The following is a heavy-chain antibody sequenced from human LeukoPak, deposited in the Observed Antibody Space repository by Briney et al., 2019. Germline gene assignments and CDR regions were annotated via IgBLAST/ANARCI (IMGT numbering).Heavy chain of an antibody. CDR1: GYTFTDYY. Sequence: ASVKISCKVSGYTFTDYYMHWVQQAPGKGLEWMGLVDPEDGETIYAEKFQGRVIITADTSTDTAYMELSSLRSEDTAVYYCATYTGSTRSFDYWGQGTLVTVSS. D-gene: IGHD1-26*01. CDR2: VDPEDGET. CDR3: ATYTGSTRSFDY. J-gene: IGHJ4*02. V-gene: IGHV1-69-2*01.